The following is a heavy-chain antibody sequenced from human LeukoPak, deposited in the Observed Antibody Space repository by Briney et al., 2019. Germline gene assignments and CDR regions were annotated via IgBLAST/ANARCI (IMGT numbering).Heavy chain of an antibody. CDR2: IIPIFGTA. CDR3: ARAGSSATGRLDY. J-gene: IGHJ4*02. CDR1: GGTFSSYA. D-gene: IGHD5-12*01. Sequence: ASVKVSCKASGGTFSSYAISLVRQAPGQGLEWMGGIIPIFGTANYAQKFQGRVTITANESTSTAYMELSSLRSEDTAVCYCARAGSSATGRLDYWGQGTLVTVSS. V-gene: IGHV1-69*13.